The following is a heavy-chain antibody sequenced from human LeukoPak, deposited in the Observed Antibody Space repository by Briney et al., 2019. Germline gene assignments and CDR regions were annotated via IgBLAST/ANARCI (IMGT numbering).Heavy chain of an antibody. D-gene: IGHD5-24*01. V-gene: IGHV4-61*08. CDR2: IYYSGST. CDR3: ARIEVGEMATMGPFGY. J-gene: IGHJ4*02. CDR1: GGSISSGDYY. Sequence: SETLSLTCTVSGGSISSGDYYWSWIRQPPGKGLEWIGYIYYSGSTNYNPSLKSRVTISVDTSKNQFSLKLSSVTAADTAVYYCARIEVGEMATMGPFGYWGQGTLVTVSS.